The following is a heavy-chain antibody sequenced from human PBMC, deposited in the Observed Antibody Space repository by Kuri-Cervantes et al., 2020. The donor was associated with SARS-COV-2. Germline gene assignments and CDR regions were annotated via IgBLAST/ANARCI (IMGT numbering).Heavy chain of an antibody. CDR3: CYEALLWFGELWFDP. Sequence: ESLKISCAVSGGSISSYYWSWIRQPAGKGLEWIGRIYTSGSTNYNPSLKSRVTMSVDTSKNQFPLKLSSVTAADTAVYYCCYEALLWFGELWFDPWGQGTLVTVSS. D-gene: IGHD3-10*01. V-gene: IGHV4-4*07. J-gene: IGHJ5*02. CDR2: IYTSGST. CDR1: GGSISSYY.